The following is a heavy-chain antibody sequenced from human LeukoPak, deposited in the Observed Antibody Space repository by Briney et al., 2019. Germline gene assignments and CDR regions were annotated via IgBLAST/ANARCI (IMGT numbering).Heavy chain of an antibody. J-gene: IGHJ4*02. V-gene: IGHV3-53*01. D-gene: IGHD4-17*01. CDR3: ARGRGYDYGDYEAFDY. Sequence: GGSLRLSCAASGFTVSSNYMSWVRQAPGKGLEWVSVIYSGGSTYYADSVKGRFTISRDNSKNTLYLQMNSLRAEDTAVYYCARGRGYDYGDYEAFDYWGQGTQVTVSS. CDR1: GFTVSSNY. CDR2: IYSGGST.